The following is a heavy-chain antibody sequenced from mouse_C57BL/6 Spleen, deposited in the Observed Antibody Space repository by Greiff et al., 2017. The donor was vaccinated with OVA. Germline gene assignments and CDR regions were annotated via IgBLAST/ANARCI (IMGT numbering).Heavy chain of an antibody. J-gene: IGHJ2*01. D-gene: IGHD4-1*01. CDR3: ARDKANWDVWFDY. CDR2: ISDGGSYT. V-gene: IGHV5-4*01. Sequence: EVQRVESGGGLVKPGGSLKLSCAASGFTFSSYAMSWVRQTPEKRLEWVATISDGGSYTYYPDNVKGRFTISRDNAKNNLYLQMSHLKSEDTAMYYCARDKANWDVWFDYWGQGTTLTVSS. CDR1: GFTFSSYA.